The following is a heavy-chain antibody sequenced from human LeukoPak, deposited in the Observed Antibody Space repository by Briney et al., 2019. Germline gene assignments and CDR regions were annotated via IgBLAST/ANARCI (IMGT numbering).Heavy chain of an antibody. CDR2: IYHSGST. D-gene: IGHD3-10*01. V-gene: IGHV4-4*02. J-gene: IGHJ2*01. CDR3: ACRFGQGRVYWYFDL. CDR1: GGSISSSNW. Sequence: PSGTLSLTCAVSGGSISSSNWWSWVRQPPGKGLEWIGEIYHSGSTNYNPSLKSRVTISVDKSKNRFSLKLSSVTAADTAVYYCACRFGQGRVYWYFDLWGRGTLVTVSS.